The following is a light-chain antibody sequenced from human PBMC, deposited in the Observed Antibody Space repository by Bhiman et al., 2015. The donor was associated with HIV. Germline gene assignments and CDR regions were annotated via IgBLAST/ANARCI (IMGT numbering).Light chain of an antibody. CDR2: DVI. Sequence: QSALTQPASVSGSLGQSITISCTGTSSDVGGYNYVSWYQQHPGKAPTLMIYDVINRPSGVSNRFSGLQAEDEADYYCSSYTSSITSRYVFGGGTKLTVL. V-gene: IGLV2-14*03. J-gene: IGLJ2*01. CDR1: SSDVGGYNY. CDR3: SSYTSSITSRYV.